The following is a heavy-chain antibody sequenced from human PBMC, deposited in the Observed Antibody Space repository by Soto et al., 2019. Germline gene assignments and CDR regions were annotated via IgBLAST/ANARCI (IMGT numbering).Heavy chain of an antibody. Sequence: GESLTISCKGSGYSFTSYWIGWVRQMPGKGLEWMGIIYPGDSDTRYSPSFQGQVTISADKSISTAYLQWSSLKASDTAMYYCAIPTREQQYDAFDIWGQGTMVNVSS. CDR1: GYSFTSYW. CDR3: AIPTREQQYDAFDI. J-gene: IGHJ3*02. V-gene: IGHV5-51*01. D-gene: IGHD6-13*01. CDR2: IYPGDSDT.